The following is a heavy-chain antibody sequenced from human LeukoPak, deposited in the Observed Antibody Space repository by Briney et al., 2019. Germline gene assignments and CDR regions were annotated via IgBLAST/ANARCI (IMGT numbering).Heavy chain of an antibody. CDR1: GFTFSTYN. CDR2: IIGSGGST. V-gene: IGHV3-23*01. CDR3: AKDFSSGSYYNPLDY. D-gene: IGHD3-10*01. J-gene: IGHJ4*02. Sequence: GGSLRPSCAASGFTFSTYNMTWGRQAPGKGLGWVSAIIGSGGSTSYADSVKGRFTISRDNSKNTLYLQMNSLRDEDTAVYYCAKDFSSGSYYNPLDYWGQGTLVTVSS.